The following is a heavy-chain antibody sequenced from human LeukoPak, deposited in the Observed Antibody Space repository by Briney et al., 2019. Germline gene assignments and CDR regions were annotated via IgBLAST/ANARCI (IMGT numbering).Heavy chain of an antibody. Sequence: GRSLRLSCAASGFTFSSYGMHWVRQAPGKGLEWEAVISYDGSIKYYADSVKGRFTIPRDNSKNTLYLQMNSLRAEDTAVYYCAKDWGRYYYYMDVWGKGTTVTVSS. CDR2: ISYDGSIK. V-gene: IGHV3-30*18. CDR1: GFTFSSYG. D-gene: IGHD7-27*01. J-gene: IGHJ6*03. CDR3: AKDWGRYYYYMDV.